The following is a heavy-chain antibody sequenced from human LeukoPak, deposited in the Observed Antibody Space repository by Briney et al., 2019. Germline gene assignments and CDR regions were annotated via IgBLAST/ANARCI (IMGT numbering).Heavy chain of an antibody. V-gene: IGHV4-34*01. J-gene: IGHJ6*03. CDR2: INHGGVT. D-gene: IGHD1-14*01. Sequence: SETLSLTCGVSGGSFSGHYWTWLRQTPGKGLEWMGEINHGGVTNYNPSLKSRVSISIDTSTNEISLNMSSVTAADTGIYYWARGRNWQTFYHYYMDVWGKGATVTVS. CDR3: ARGRNWQTFYHYYMDV. CDR1: GGSFSGHY.